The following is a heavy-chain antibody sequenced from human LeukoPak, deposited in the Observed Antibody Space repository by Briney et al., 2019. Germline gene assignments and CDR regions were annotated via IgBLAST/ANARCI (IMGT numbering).Heavy chain of an antibody. V-gene: IGHV1-69*04. CDR2: IIPILGIA. Sequence: SVKVSCKASGGTFSSYAISWVRQAPGQGLEWMGRIIPILGIANYAQKFQGRATITADKSTSTAYMELSSLRSEDTAVYYCARPALEMATIGAFDIWGQGTMVTVSS. D-gene: IGHD5-24*01. CDR1: GGTFSSYA. J-gene: IGHJ3*02. CDR3: ARPALEMATIGAFDI.